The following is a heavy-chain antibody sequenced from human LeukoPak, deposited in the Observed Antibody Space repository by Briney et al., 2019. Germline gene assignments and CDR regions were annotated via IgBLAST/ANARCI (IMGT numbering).Heavy chain of an antibody. J-gene: IGHJ4*02. V-gene: IGHV1-69*05. CDR3: ARDRGGIVGGWFDY. CDR2: IIPIFGTA. CDR1: GGTFSSYA. Sequence: ASVKVSCKASGGTFSSYAISWVRQAPGQGLEWMGGIIPIFGTANYAQKFQGRVTITTDESTSTAYMELSSLRSEDTAVYYCARDRGGIVGGWFDYWGQGTLVTASS. D-gene: IGHD1-26*01.